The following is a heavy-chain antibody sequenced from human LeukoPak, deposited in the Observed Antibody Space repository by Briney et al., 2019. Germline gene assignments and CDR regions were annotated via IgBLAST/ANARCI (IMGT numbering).Heavy chain of an antibody. CDR1: GFTFTKAW. CDR2: IKSKRDGGTT. J-gene: IGHJ4*02. CDR3: TTDGGIGPSPIFDY. D-gene: IGHD6-13*01. Sequence: GGSLRLSCAASGFTFTKAWMSWVRQAPGKGLEWIGRIKSKRDGGTTDYAAPVQGRFAMSRDDSQNTVYLQMNSLKTADTAVYYCTTDGGIGPSPIFDYRGQGTLLTVSS. V-gene: IGHV3-15*01.